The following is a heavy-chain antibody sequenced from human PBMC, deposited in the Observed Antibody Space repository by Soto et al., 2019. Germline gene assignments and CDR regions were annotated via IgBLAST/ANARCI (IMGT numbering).Heavy chain of an antibody. D-gene: IGHD3-10*01. CDR1: SGSISSLY. CDR2: IYYSGFT. V-gene: IGHV4-59*11. J-gene: IGHJ5*02. Sequence: SQTLSLTCTVFSGSISSLYWSWIRQPPGKGLEWIGFIYYSGFTNYNPSLKSRVTISVDPSKNQFSLRLSSVTAADTAVYYCARVEEGFDYNGYVTSNWFDPWGPGTLVTSPQ. CDR3: ARVEEGFDYNGYVTSNWFDP.